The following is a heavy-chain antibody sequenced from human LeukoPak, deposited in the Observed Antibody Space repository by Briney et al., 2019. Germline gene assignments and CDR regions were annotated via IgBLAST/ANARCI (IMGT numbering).Heavy chain of an antibody. D-gene: IGHD3-10*01. CDR3: ARGGYYGSGNDFRFDP. CDR2: IYGDGTI. Sequence: SETLSLTCTVSGASISKYYWTWVRQTVGKGLEWIGRIYGDGTITYNPSLKSRVTMSVDTSKNQFPLRLTSVTAADTAVYYCARGGYYGSGNDFRFDPWGQGTLVTVSS. V-gene: IGHV4-4*07. CDR1: GASISKYY. J-gene: IGHJ5*02.